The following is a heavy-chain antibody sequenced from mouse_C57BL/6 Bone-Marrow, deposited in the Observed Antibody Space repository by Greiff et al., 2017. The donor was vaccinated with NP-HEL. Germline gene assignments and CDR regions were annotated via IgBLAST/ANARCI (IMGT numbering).Heavy chain of an antibody. CDR1: GFSFNTYA. J-gene: IGHJ4*01. D-gene: IGHD1-1*01. Sequence: EVMLVESGGGLVQPKGSLKLSCAASGFSFNTYAMNWVRQAPGKGLERVARIRSKSNTYANYYADSVKDRFTISRDASESMLYLQMNNLKTEDTAMYYCVRGALTLYYYAMDYWGQGTSVTVSS. CDR3: VRGALTLYYYAMDY. V-gene: IGHV10-1*01. CDR2: IRSKSNTYAN.